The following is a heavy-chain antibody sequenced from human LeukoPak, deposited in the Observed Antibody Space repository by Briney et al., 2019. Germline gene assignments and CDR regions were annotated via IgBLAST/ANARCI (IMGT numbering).Heavy chain of an antibody. Sequence: SETLSLTCTVSGGSISDHHWSWIRQPPGKGLEYIGSLHYSGGIDSSPSLKSRVSTSVDTSKNQFPLRLSSVTAADTAVYYCAKFGTYPVHVSYSYYYMDVWGKGTTVTVSS. CDR2: LHYSGGI. CDR1: GGSISDHH. J-gene: IGHJ6*03. CDR3: AKFGTYPVHVSYSYYYMDV. D-gene: IGHD3-10*02. V-gene: IGHV4-59*11.